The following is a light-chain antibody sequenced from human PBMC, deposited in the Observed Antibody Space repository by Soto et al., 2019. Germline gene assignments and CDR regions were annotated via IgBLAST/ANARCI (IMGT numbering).Light chain of an antibody. Sequence: QTVVTQPPSASGTPGQRVTISCSGSSSNIGSNTVNWYQQLPGTAPKLLIYSNNQRPSGVPDRFSGSKSGTSASLAISGLQSEDEADYYCAAWDDSRNGQVVFGGGTKLTVL. CDR2: SNN. CDR3: AAWDDSRNGQVV. CDR1: SSNIGSNT. J-gene: IGLJ2*01. V-gene: IGLV1-44*01.